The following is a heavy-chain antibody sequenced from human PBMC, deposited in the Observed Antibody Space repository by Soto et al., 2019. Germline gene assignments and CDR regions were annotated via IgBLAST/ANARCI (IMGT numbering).Heavy chain of an antibody. V-gene: IGHV4-61*01. Sequence: ETLSLTCTVSGGSMSSSSYYWGRIRQHPGKGLEWIGYIYYSGSTNYNPSLKSRVTISVDTSKNQFSLKLSSVTAADTAVYYCARETVVVAASWFDPWGQGTLVTVSS. CDR3: ARETVVVAASWFDP. CDR2: IYYSGST. CDR1: GGSMSSSSYY. J-gene: IGHJ5*02. D-gene: IGHD2-15*01.